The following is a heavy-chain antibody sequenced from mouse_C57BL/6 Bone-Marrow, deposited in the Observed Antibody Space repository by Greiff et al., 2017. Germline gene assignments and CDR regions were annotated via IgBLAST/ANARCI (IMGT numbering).Heavy chain of an antibody. CDR1: GYTFTSYW. V-gene: IGHV1-64*01. CDR2: IHPNSGST. Sequence: QVQLKQPGAELVKPGASVKLSCKASGYTFTSYWMHWVKQRPGQGLEWIGMIHPNSGSTNYKEKFKSKATLTVDKASSTAYMQLSSLTAEDSSVYYCAEQGRAYWGQGTLVTVSA. CDR3: AEQGRAY. J-gene: IGHJ3*01.